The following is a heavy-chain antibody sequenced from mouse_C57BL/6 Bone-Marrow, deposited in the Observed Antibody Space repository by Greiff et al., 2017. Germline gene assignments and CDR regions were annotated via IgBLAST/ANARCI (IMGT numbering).Heavy chain of an antibody. CDR2: IDPSDSYT. Sequence: QVQLQQPGAELVMPGASVKLSCKASGYTFTSYWMHWVKQRPGQGLEWIGEIDPSDSYTNYNQKFKGQSTLTVDKSSSTAYMQLSSLTSEDSAVYYCAREGLRRDWYFDVWGTGTTVTVSS. D-gene: IGHD2-4*01. V-gene: IGHV1-69*01. CDR3: AREGLRRDWYFDV. CDR1: GYTFTSYW. J-gene: IGHJ1*03.